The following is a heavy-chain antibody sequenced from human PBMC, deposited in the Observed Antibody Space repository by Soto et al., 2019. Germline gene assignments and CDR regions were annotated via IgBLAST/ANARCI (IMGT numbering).Heavy chain of an antibody. CDR2: PRNKANSYTT. D-gene: IGHD6-19*01. CDR1: GFTFSDHY. CDR3: TRLMYSGAYYVDY. J-gene: IGHJ4*02. Sequence: EVQLVESGGGLVQPGGSLRLSCAASGFTFSDHYMDWVRQAPGKGLEWVGRPRNKANSYTTEYAASVKGRFTISRDDSKISLYLQMNSLKTEDTAVYYCTRLMYSGAYYVDYWGQGTLVTVSS. V-gene: IGHV3-72*01.